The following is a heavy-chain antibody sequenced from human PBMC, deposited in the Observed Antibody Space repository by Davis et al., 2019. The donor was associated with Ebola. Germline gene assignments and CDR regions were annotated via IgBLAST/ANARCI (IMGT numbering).Heavy chain of an antibody. D-gene: IGHD3-9*01. CDR2: ISYDGSNK. V-gene: IGHV3-30-3*01. J-gene: IGHJ4*02. CDR3: ARESGSGLFLTVPGGYFDY. CDR1: GFTFSSYA. Sequence: GESLKISCAASGFTFSSYAMHWVRQAPGKGLEWVAVISYDGSNKYYADSVKGRFTISRDNSKNPLYLQMNSLRAEDTAVYYCARESGSGLFLTVPGGYFDYWGQGTLVTVSS.